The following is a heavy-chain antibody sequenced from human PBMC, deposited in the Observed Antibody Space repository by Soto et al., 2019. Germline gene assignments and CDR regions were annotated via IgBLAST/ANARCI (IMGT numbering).Heavy chain of an antibody. CDR1: GFTFSNYG. CDR3: AWDDGYWGNGMDV. D-gene: IGHD3-16*01. J-gene: IGHJ6*02. CDR2: ILNDGSNR. V-gene: IGHV3-33*01. Sequence: QVQLVESGGGVVQPGRSLRLSCAASGFTFSNYGMHWVRQAPGKGLEWVAVILNDGSNRYHADSVKDRFTISRDNSKNTLYLQMHSLRAEDTAVYYCAWDDGYWGNGMDVWGQGTMVTVS.